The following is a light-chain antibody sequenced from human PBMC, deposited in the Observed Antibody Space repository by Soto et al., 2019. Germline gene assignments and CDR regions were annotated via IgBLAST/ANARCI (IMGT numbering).Light chain of an antibody. J-gene: IGLJ2*01. V-gene: IGLV2-14*01. CDR3: CSYTSTSTPVI. CDR2: DVN. CDR1: SSDVGGYNS. Sequence: QSALTQPASVSGSPGQSITISCTGTSSDVGGYNSVSWYQQHPGKAPKLMIYDVNRRPSGVSNRFSGSKSGNTASLTISGLQAEDEGDYYCCSYTSTSTPVIFGGGTQLTVL.